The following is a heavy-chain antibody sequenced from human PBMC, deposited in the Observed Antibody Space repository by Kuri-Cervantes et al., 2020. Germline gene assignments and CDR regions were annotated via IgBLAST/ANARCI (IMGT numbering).Heavy chain of an antibody. D-gene: IGHD6-19*01. V-gene: IGHV4-61*02. CDR2: IYTSGST. J-gene: IGHJ4*02. Sequence: SETLSLTCTVSGGSISSGSYYWSWIRQPAGKGLEWIGRIYTSGSTNYNPSLKSRVTISVDTSKNQFSLKLSSVTAADTAIYYCARLYRSGWYYFDYWGQGTLVTVSS. CDR3: ARLYRSGWYYFDY. CDR1: GGSISSGSYY.